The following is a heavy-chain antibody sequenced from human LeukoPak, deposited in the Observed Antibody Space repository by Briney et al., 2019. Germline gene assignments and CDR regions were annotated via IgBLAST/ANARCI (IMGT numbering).Heavy chain of an antibody. CDR3: ASGGSGSYYNEPVDY. CDR2: IIPIFGTA. V-gene: IGHV1-69*05. Sequence: SVKVSSKASGGTFSSYAISWVRQAPGQGLEWMGRIIPIFGTANYAQKFQGRVTITTDESTSTAYMELSSLRSEDTAVYYCASGGSGSYYNEPVDYWGQGTLVTASS. CDR1: GGTFSSYA. J-gene: IGHJ4*02. D-gene: IGHD3-10*01.